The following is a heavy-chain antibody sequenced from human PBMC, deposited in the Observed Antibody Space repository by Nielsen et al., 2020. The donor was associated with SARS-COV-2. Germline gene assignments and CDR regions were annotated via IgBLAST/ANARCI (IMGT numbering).Heavy chain of an antibody. CDR2: ISYSGST. D-gene: IGHD6-19*01. V-gene: IGHV4-59*01. CDR3: AREYSSLVSYHYYMDV. Sequence: SATLSLTCTVSGGSISTYYWSWIRQPPGKGLEWIGYISYSGSTNYNPSLKSRVTISLDTSKNQFSLKLSSVAAADTAVYYCAREYSSLVSYHYYMDVWGKGTTVTVSS. J-gene: IGHJ6*03. CDR1: GGSISTYY.